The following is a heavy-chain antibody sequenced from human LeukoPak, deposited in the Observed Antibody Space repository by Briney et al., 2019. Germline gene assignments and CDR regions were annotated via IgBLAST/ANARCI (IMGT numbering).Heavy chain of an antibody. CDR3: AKEGYMAAAGED. CDR2: ISYDGSNK. Sequence: GGSLRLSCAASGFTFSSYGMHWVRQAPGKGLEWVAVISYDGSNKYYADSVKGRFTISRDNSKNTLYLQMNSLRAEDTAVYYCAKEGYMAAAGEDWGQGTLVTVSS. D-gene: IGHD6-13*01. V-gene: IGHV3-30*18. CDR1: GFTFSSYG. J-gene: IGHJ4*02.